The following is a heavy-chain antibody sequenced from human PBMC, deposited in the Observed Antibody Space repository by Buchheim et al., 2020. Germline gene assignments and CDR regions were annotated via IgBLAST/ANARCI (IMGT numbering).Heavy chain of an antibody. Sequence: QVQLVQSGAEVKKPGASVKVSCKASGYTFTGYYMHWVRQAPGQGLEWMGRINPNSGGTNYAQKFQGRVTMTRDTSISPAYMELSRLRSDDTAVYYCARDVIGCSSTSCRNLDYWGQGTL. CDR3: ARDVIGCSSTSCRNLDY. D-gene: IGHD2-2*01. J-gene: IGHJ4*02. V-gene: IGHV1-2*06. CDR1: GYTFTGYY. CDR2: INPNSGGT.